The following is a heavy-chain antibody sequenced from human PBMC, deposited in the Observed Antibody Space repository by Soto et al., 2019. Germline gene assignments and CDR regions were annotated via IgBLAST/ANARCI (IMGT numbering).Heavy chain of an antibody. J-gene: IGHJ6*02. CDR1: GYSFTTYW. CDR3: VRPMYYYYYGMDV. Sequence: GESLKISCKGSGYSFTTYWIGWVSQMPGKGLEWMGIIYPGDSDNRYSLSFHVRVTISADKSMTTASPQWSSLKASDTAMYYCVRPMYYYYYGMDVWGQGTTVTVSS. V-gene: IGHV5-51*01. CDR2: IYPGDSDN.